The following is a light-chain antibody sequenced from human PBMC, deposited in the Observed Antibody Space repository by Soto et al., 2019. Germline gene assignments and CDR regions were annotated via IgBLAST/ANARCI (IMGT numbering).Light chain of an antibody. CDR1: QRVPSNF. V-gene: IGKV3-20*01. CDR2: DVS. CDR3: QQYDSSWT. J-gene: IGKJ1*01. Sequence: EIVLTQSPGTLSLSPGERATLYCRASQRVPSNFLAWYQQRPGQAPTLLIYDVSRRAAGIPDRFSGSGSGTDFTLTISRLEPEDFAVYYCQQYDSSWTFGQGTKVEIK.